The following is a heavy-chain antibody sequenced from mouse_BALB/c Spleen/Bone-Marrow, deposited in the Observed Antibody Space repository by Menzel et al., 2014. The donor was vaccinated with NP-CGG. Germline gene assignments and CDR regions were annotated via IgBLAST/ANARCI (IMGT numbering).Heavy chain of an antibody. V-gene: IGHV5-9-4*01. CDR3: ARDSSGYFDY. CDR1: GFTFSSYA. CDR2: ISSGGSYT. Sequence: EVKLQESGGGLVKPGGSLKLSCAASGFTFSSYAMSWVRQSPEKRLEWVAEISSGGSYTYYPDTVTGRFTISRDNAKNTLYLEMSSLRSEDMAMYYCARDSSGYFDYWGQGTTLTVSS. J-gene: IGHJ2*01. D-gene: IGHD3-1*01.